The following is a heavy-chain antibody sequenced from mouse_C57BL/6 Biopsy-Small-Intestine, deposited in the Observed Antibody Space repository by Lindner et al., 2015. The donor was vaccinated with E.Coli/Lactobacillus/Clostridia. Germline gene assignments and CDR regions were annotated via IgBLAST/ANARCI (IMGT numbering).Heavy chain of an antibody. Sequence: VQLQESGPELVKPGASVKISCKASGYSFTGYHVNWVKQSPKKSLEWIGEINPSTGGTTYNQKFKAKATLTVDKSSSTAYMQLMGLTSEDSAVYYCARSHAEGDYWGQGTTLTVSS. CDR3: ARSHAEGDY. CDR1: GYSFTGYH. V-gene: IGHV1-42*01. J-gene: IGHJ2*01. CDR2: INPSTGGT.